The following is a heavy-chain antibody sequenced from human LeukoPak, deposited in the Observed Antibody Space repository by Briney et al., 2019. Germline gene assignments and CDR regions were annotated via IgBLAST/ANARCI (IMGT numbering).Heavy chain of an antibody. J-gene: IGHJ4*02. D-gene: IGHD6-13*01. CDR3: ATAYSSSWYPYYFNF. V-gene: IGHV5-51*01. Sequence: GESLKISCKSSEYSFVTRWIGWVRQMPGKGLEWMGLIYPGDSATRYSPSFQGQVTISADKSISTAYLHWSSLKASDTAMYYCATAYSSSWYPYYFNFWGQGTLVIVSS. CDR1: EYSFVTRW. CDR2: IYPGDSAT.